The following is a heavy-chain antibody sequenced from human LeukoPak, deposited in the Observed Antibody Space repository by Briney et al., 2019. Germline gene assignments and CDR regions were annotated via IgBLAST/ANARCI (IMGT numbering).Heavy chain of an antibody. J-gene: IGHJ4*02. V-gene: IGHV3-48*04. D-gene: IGHD6-13*01. CDR1: GFTFSSYS. CDR3: ARWYSSNFDY. Sequence: GGSLRLSCAASGFTFSSYSMNWVRQAPGKGLEWVSYISSSGSTIYYADSVKGRFTISRDNAKNSLYLQMNSLRAEDTAVYYCARWYSSNFDYWGQGTLVTVSS. CDR2: ISSSGSTI.